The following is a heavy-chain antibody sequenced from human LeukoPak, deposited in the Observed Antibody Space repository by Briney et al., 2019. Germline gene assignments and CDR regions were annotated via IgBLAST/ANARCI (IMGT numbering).Heavy chain of an antibody. CDR1: GFTFSSYG. Sequence: GKSLRLSCAASGFTFSSYGMHWVRQAPGKGLEWVSVIYSGGSTYYADSVKGRFTISRDNSKNTLYLQMNSLRAEDTAVYYCARDYYYYGMDVWGQGTTVTVSS. J-gene: IGHJ6*02. CDR2: IYSGGST. CDR3: ARDYYYYGMDV. V-gene: IGHV3-53*01.